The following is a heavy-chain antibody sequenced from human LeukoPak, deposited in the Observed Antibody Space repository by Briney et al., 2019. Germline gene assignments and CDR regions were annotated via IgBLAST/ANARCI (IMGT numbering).Heavy chain of an antibody. CDR2: ISGGGGST. J-gene: IGHJ5*02. CDR3: AKDPYSSSPKNWFDP. D-gene: IGHD6-6*01. CDR1: GFTFSSYA. V-gene: IGHV3-23*01. Sequence: GSLSLSCAASGFTFSSYAMSWVRQAPGKGLEWVSAISGGGGSTYYADSVKGRFTISRDNSKNTLYLQMNSLRAEDTAVYYCAKDPYSSSPKNWFDPWGQGTLVTVSS.